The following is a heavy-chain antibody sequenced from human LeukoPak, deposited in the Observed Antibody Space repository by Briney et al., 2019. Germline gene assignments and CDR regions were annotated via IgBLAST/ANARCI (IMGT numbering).Heavy chain of an antibody. V-gene: IGHV3-48*01. Sequence: PGGSLRVSSAAPGFSFSSYSMNWVRQAPGKGLEWVSYISSSSSTIYYADSVKGRFTISRDNAKNSLYLQMNSLRAEDTAVYYCARGSIVGATAHYWGQGTLVTVSS. CDR2: ISSSSSTI. J-gene: IGHJ4*02. D-gene: IGHD1-26*01. CDR1: GFSFSSYS. CDR3: ARGSIVGATAHY.